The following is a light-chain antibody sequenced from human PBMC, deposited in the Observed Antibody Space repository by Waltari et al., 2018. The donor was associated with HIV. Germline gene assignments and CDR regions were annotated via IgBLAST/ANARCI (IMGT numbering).Light chain of an antibody. CDR2: GAS. CDR1: QIITNNL. Sequence: EIVLTQSPGTLSLSPGEGVTLSCRASQIITNNLLAWYQQKPGQGPRLLIWGASNRVTGIPGRFSGSGSGTDFTLTISRLEPEDFAVYYCQQYGASYVFGQGTKLETK. V-gene: IGKV3-20*01. J-gene: IGKJ2*01. CDR3: QQYGASYV.